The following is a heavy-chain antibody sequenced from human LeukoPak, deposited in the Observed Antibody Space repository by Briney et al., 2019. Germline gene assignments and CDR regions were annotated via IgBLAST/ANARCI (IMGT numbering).Heavy chain of an antibody. CDR3: ARDRSSGWRNYFDY. D-gene: IGHD6-19*01. CDR1: GFTFSSYW. V-gene: IGHV3-7*03. Sequence: PGGFLRLSCAASGFTFSSYWMSWVRQAPGKGLEWVANIKQDGSEKYYVDSVKGRFTISRDNAKNSLYLQMNSLRAEDTAVYYCARDRSSGWRNYFDYWGQGTLVTVSS. CDR2: IKQDGSEK. J-gene: IGHJ4*02.